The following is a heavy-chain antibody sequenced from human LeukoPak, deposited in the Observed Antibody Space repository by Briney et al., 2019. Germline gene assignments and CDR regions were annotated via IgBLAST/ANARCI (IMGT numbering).Heavy chain of an antibody. CDR2: IIPIFGTA. CDR3: ARDVTPFNYYYGMDV. V-gene: IGHV1-69*13. D-gene: IGHD4-23*01. CDR1: GGTFISYA. Sequence: ASVKVSCKASGGTFISYAISWVRQAPGQGLEWMGGIIPIFGTANYAQKFQGRVTITADESTSTAYMELSSLRSEDTAVYYCARDVTPFNYYYGMDVWGQGTTVTVSS. J-gene: IGHJ6*02.